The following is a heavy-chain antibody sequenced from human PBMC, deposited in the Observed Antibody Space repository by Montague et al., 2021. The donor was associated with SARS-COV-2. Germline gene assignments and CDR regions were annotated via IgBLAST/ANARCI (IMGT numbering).Heavy chain of an antibody. CDR2: INHSGTT. CDR1: GGSFSGYY. V-gene: IGHV4-34*01. J-gene: IGHJ5*02. D-gene: IGHD1-26*01. CDR3: ALPLGGARFDP. Sequence: SETLSLTCAVYGGSFSGYYWSWIRQPPGKGLEWIGEINHSGTTNXNPSLQSRVTISVDKSRNHLSLNLRSVTAADTAMYYCALPLGGARFDPWGQGILVTVSS.